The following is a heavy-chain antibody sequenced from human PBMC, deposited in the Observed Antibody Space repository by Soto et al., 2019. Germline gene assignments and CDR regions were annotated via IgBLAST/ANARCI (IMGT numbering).Heavy chain of an antibody. Sequence: PSETLSLTCAVYGGSFSGYYWSWIRQPPGKGLDWFGEINHSGSTNYNPSLKSRVTISVDTSKNQFSLKLSSVTAADTAVYYCARGDIVVVPAAPFYYYYGMDVWGQGTTVT. CDR1: GGSFSGYY. J-gene: IGHJ6*02. CDR3: ARGDIVVVPAAPFYYYYGMDV. V-gene: IGHV4-34*01. CDR2: INHSGST. D-gene: IGHD2-2*01.